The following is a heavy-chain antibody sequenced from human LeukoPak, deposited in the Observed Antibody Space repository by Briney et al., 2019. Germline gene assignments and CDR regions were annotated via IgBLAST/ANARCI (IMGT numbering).Heavy chain of an antibody. Sequence: GGSLRLSCAASGFTLSSYEMNWVRQAPGKGLEWVSYISSSGSTIYYADSVKGRFTISRDNAKNSLYLQMNSLRAEDTAVYYCARDGSAYYDSSDQAFDIWGQGTMVTVSS. J-gene: IGHJ3*02. CDR3: ARDGSAYYDSSDQAFDI. CDR1: GFTLSSYE. CDR2: ISSSGSTI. D-gene: IGHD3-22*01. V-gene: IGHV3-48*03.